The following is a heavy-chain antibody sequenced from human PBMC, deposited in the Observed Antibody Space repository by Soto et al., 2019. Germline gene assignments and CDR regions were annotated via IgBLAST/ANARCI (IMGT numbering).Heavy chain of an antibody. Sequence: EVQLVESGGGLVQPGGSLRLSCAASGFTFSSYWMNWVRQAPGKGLEWVANIKQDGSENYYVDSVKGRFTISRDNAKNSLYLQMNSLRAEDTAVYYCASSGYSNFDAFDIWGQGTMVTVSS. V-gene: IGHV3-7*02. J-gene: IGHJ3*02. CDR1: GFTFSSYW. CDR2: IKQDGSEN. CDR3: ASSGYSNFDAFDI. D-gene: IGHD6-13*01.